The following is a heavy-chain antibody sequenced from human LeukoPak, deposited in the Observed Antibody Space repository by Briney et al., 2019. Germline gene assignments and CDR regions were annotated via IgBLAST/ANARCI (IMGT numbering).Heavy chain of an antibody. J-gene: IGHJ6*02. Sequence: GGSLRLSCAASGFTFSSYWMHWVRQAPGKGLVWVSRINTDGSSTSYADSVKGRFTISRDNAKNTLYLQMNSLRAEDTAVYYCARGSSGSPQDSHGMDVWGQGTTVTVSS. CDR3: ARGSSGSPQDSHGMDV. CDR2: INTDGSST. CDR1: GFTFSSYW. V-gene: IGHV3-74*01. D-gene: IGHD1-26*01.